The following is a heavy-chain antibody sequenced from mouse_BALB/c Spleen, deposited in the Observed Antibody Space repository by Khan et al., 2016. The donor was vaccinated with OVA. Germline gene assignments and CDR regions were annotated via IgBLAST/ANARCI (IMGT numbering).Heavy chain of an antibody. CDR2: ISSDGSYT. J-gene: IGHJ3*01. V-gene: IGHV5-6*01. CDR3: ASHLTGSFAY. D-gene: IGHD4-1*01. CDR1: GFTFSSYG. Sequence: EVQLVESGGDLVTPGGSLKLSCAASGFTFSSYGMSWVRQTPDKRLEWVATISSDGSYTYYPDSVKGRFTISRDNVKNTLYLQMSSLKSEDTAMYYCASHLTGSFAYWGQGTLVTVSA.